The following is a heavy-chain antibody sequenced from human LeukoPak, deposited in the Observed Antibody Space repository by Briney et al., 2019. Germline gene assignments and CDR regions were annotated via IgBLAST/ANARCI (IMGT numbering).Heavy chain of an antibody. D-gene: IGHD1-1*01. CDR2: ISYDGSNK. J-gene: IGHJ4*02. V-gene: IGHV3-30-3*01. CDR1: GFTFSRYW. CDR3: ARGGEPLGKSETGFDY. Sequence: GGSLRLSCAASGFTFSRYWMTWVRQAPGKGLEWVAVISYDGSNKYYADSVKGRFTISRDNARNSLYLQMNSLRAEDTAVYYCARGGEPLGKSETGFDYWGQGTLVTVSS.